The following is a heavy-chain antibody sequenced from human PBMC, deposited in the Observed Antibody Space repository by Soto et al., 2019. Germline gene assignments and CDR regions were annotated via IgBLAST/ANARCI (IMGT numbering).Heavy chain of an antibody. V-gene: IGHV5-10-1*01. CDR2: IDPSDSYT. J-gene: IGHJ6*02. CDR3: ARFPTRAYYYYGMDV. CDR1: GYSFTSYW. D-gene: IGHD1-1*01. Sequence: GESLKISCKGSGYSFTSYWISWVRQMPGKGLEWMGRIDPSDSYTNYSPSFRGHVTISADKSISTAYLQWSSLKASDTAMYYCARFPTRAYYYYGMDVWGQGTTVTVSS.